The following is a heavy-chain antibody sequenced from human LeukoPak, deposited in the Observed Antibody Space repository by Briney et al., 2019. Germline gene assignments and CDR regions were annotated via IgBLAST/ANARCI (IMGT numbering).Heavy chain of an antibody. CDR1: GGSLSYYY. D-gene: IGHD3-9*01. CDR2: IYYSGST. CDR3: ARQPHILTGFDY. J-gene: IGHJ4*02. V-gene: IGHV4-59*08. Sequence: SETLSLTCTVSGGSLSYYYWTWIRQPPGKGLEWIGFIYYSGSTNYNPSLKSRVTISVDTSKNQFSLKLSSVTAADTAVYYCARQPHILTGFDYWGQGTLVTVSS.